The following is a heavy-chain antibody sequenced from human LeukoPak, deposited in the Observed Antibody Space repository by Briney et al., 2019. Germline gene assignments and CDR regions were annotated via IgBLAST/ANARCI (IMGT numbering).Heavy chain of an antibody. V-gene: IGHV1-18*01. J-gene: IGHJ5*02. D-gene: IGHD3-9*01. CDR1: GYTFTSYG. CDR2: ISAYNGNT. CDR3: ARGGYDILTGPNWFDP. Sequence: ASVKVSCKASGYTFTSYGISWVRQAPGQGLEWMGWISAYNGNTNYAQKLQGRVTMTTDTSTSTAYMELRSLRSDDTAVYYCARGGYDILTGPNWFDPRGQGTLVTVSS.